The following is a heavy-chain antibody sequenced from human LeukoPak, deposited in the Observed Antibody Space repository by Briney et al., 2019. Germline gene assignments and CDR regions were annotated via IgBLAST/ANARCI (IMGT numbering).Heavy chain of an antibody. J-gene: IGHJ6*03. Sequence: SQTLSLTCAISGDSVSSNSAAWNWIRQSPSRGLEWLGRTYYRSKWYNDYAVSVKSRITINPDTSKNQFSLQLNSVTPEDTAVYYCARAPGITGTTTYYYYMDVWGKGTTVTVSS. V-gene: IGHV6-1*01. CDR2: TYYRSKWYN. CDR3: ARAPGITGTTTYYYYMDV. D-gene: IGHD1-7*01. CDR1: GDSVSSNSAA.